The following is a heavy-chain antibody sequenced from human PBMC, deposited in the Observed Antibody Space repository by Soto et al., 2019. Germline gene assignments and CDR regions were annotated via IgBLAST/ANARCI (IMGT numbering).Heavy chain of an antibody. CDR2: IYHSGST. J-gene: IGHJ4*02. CDR3: ARGGHLLRFLCPKFGPSPLWD. CDR1: SGSISSSNW. D-gene: IGHD3-3*01. V-gene: IGHV4-4*02. Sequence: QVQLQESGPGLVKPSGTLSLTCAVSSGSISSSNWWSWVRQPPGKGLEWIGEIYHSGSTNYNPSLKSRVTISVDKSKNQFSLKLSSVTSADTAVYYCARGGHLLRFLCPKFGPSPLWDWGQGTLVTVSS.